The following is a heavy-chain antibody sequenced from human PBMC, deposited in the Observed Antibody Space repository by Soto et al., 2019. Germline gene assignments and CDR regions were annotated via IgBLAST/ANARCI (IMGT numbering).Heavy chain of an antibody. CDR2: ISNSGKTL. D-gene: IGHD6-13*01. Sequence: QVKMVASGGGLVKPGGSLRLSCLASGFTFSDYYVSWIRQAPGKGLEWISYISNSGKTLYYADSVKGRFTISRDNAKKSVFLQMYSLRAEDTAIYYCASEGPGTAMNYWGQGLLVTVSS. CDR1: GFTFSDYY. V-gene: IGHV3-11*01. CDR3: ASEGPGTAMNY. J-gene: IGHJ4*02.